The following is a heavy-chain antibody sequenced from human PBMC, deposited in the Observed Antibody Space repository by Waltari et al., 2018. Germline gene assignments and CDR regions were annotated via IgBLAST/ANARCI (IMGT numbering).Heavy chain of an antibody. D-gene: IGHD3-10*01. CDR3: ARRDYYGSGSYYNANAEYFQH. CDR2: IIPIFGTA. CDR1: GGTFSSYA. Sequence: QVQLVQSGAEVKKPGSSVKVSCKASGGTFSSYAISWVRQAPGPGLEWMGGIIPIFGTANYAQKFQGRVTITADESTSTAYMELSSLRSEDTAVYYCARRDYYGSGSYYNANAEYFQHWGQGTLVTVSS. J-gene: IGHJ1*01. V-gene: IGHV1-69*13.